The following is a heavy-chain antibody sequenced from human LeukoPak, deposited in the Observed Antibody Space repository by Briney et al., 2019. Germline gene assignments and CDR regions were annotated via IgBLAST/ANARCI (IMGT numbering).Heavy chain of an antibody. CDR2: IYHSGST. CDR3: ARDWGGIDY. Sequence: SGTLSLTCAVSGGSISSSNWWSWVRQPPGQGLEWIGEIYHSGSTNYDPSLKSRVTISVDKSKNEFSRKLSSVIAADTAVYYCARDWGGIDYGGQGTLVTVSS. D-gene: IGHD3-16*01. V-gene: IGHV4-4*02. J-gene: IGHJ4*02. CDR1: GGSISSSNW.